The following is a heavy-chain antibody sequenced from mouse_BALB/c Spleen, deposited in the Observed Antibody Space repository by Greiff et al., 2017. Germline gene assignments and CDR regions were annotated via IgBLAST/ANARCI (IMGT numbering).Heavy chain of an antibody. CDR1: GYTFTDYY. Sequence: QVQLQQSGAELARPGASVKLSCKASGYTFTDYYINWVKQRTGQGLEWIGEIYPGSGNTYYNEKFKGKATLTADKSSSTAYMQLSSLTSEDSAVYFCANWDGAAMDYWGQGTSVTVAS. CDR3: ANWDGAAMDY. J-gene: IGHJ4*01. CDR2: IYPGSGNT. V-gene: IGHV1-77*01. D-gene: IGHD4-1*01.